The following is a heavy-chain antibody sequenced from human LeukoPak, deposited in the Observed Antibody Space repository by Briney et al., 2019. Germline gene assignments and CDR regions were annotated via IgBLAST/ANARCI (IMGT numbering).Heavy chain of an antibody. CDR3: ARQDILTGYYYFDY. J-gene: IGHJ4*02. CDR1: AFTFSSCAMH. V-gene: IGHV4-39*01. CDR2: RYYSGST. D-gene: IGHD3-9*01. Sequence: LRLSCAASAFTFSSCAMHWVRQAPGKGLEWIGSRYYSGSTYYNPSLKSRVTISVDTSNNQVSLKVRSVTAADTAVYYCARQDILTGYYYFDYWGQGTLVTVAS.